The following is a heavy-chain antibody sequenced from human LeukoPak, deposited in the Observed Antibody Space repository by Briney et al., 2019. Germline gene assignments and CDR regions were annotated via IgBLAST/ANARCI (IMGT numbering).Heavy chain of an antibody. CDR3: ARLSGRGYDAFDI. CDR2: ISAYNGST. V-gene: IGHV1-18*01. CDR1: GYTFSTYA. J-gene: IGHJ3*02. Sequence: ASVKVSCKASGYTFSTYAITWVRQAPGRGLEWMGWISAYNGSTNYARSLQARLTMTTDTSTSTAYLELRSLRSDDTAVYYCARLSGRGYDAFDIWGQGTMVTVSS. D-gene: IGHD1-1*01.